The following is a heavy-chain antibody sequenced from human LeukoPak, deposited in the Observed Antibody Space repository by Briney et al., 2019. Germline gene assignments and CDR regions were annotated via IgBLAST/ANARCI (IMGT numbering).Heavy chain of an antibody. V-gene: IGHV1-69*05. J-gene: IGHJ4*02. CDR2: IIPSFGKT. Sequence: GASVKVSCKASGGSFSTYGFNWVRQAPGQGLEWMGGIIPSFGKTNYAQKFQGRVTITRNTSISTAYMELSSLRSEDTAVYYCARRRAAIGYGSGYYPEFDYWGQGTLVTVSS. D-gene: IGHD3-22*01. CDR3: ARRRAAIGYGSGYYPEFDY. CDR1: GGSFSTYG.